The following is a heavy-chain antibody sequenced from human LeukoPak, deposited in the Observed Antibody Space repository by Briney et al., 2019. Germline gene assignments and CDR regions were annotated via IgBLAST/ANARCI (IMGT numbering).Heavy chain of an antibody. J-gene: IGHJ4*02. Sequence: PSETLSLTCTVSGGSISSSSYYWGWIRQPPGKGLEWIGSIYHSGSTYYNPSLKSRVTISVDTSKNQFSLKLSSVTAADTAVYYCASWAVGDIRSTSSDNLSFDYWGQGSLVTVSS. V-gene: IGHV4-39*07. CDR2: IYHSGST. CDR3: ASWAVGDIRSTSSDNLSFDY. D-gene: IGHD2-2*01. CDR1: GGSISSSSYY.